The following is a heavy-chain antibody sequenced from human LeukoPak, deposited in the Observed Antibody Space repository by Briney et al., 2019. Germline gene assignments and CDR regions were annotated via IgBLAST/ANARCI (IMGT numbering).Heavy chain of an antibody. CDR1: VGTFSSYA. Sequence: ASVKVSCKASVGTFSSYAISWVRQAPGQGLEWMGRINPNSGGTNYAQKFQGRVTMTRDTSISTAYMELSRLRSDDTAVYYCARGMATIALSDAFDIWGQGTMVTVSS. J-gene: IGHJ3*02. D-gene: IGHD5-24*01. CDR3: ARGMATIALSDAFDI. CDR2: INPNSGGT. V-gene: IGHV1-2*06.